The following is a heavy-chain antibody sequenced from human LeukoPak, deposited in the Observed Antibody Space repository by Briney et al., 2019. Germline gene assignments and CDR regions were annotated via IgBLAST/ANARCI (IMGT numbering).Heavy chain of an antibody. CDR1: GYTFTDHY. V-gene: IGHV1-2*02. CDR2: IHPGRGDT. D-gene: IGHD7-27*01. Sequence: ASVKVSCKALGYTFTDHYFHWLRQAPGQGIEWMGWIHPGRGDTNIAQKFQGRISLTRDMSISTAYMELSRLTSDDTAVYYCARDHNWGPDYWGQGTLVSVSS. J-gene: IGHJ4*02. CDR3: ARDHNWGPDY.